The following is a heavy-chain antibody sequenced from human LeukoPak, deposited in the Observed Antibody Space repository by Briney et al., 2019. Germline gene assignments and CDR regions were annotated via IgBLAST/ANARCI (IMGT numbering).Heavy chain of an antibody. CDR2: IIPIFGTA. CDR3: ARDPGIAAAGTDYYYGMDV. V-gene: IGHV1-69*13. J-gene: IGHJ6*02. D-gene: IGHD6-13*01. Sequence: SVTVSCKASGGTFSSYAISWVRQAPGQGLEWMGGIIPIFGTANYAQKFQGRVTITADESTSTAYMELSSLRSEDTAVYYCARDPGIAAAGTDYYYGMDVWGQGTTVTVSS. CDR1: GGTFSSYA.